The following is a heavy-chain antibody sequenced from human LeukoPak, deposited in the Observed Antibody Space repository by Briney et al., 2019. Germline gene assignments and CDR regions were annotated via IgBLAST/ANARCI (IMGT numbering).Heavy chain of an antibody. CDR3: ERDSGTTGEVKFDP. J-gene: IGHJ5*02. V-gene: IGHV4-4*07. Sequence: SETLSLTCTVSGGSISRYYWSWIRQPAGKGLEWIGRIYGSGSTTYNPSLKSRVRLSVDTPKNPFSMKLNSVTAADTAIYFCERDSGTTGEVKFDPWGQGNLVTVSS. D-gene: IGHD3-10*01. CDR2: IYGSGST. CDR1: GGSISRYY.